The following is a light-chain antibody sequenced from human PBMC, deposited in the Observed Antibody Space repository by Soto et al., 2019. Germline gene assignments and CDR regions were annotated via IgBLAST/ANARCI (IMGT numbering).Light chain of an antibody. Sequence: EIVLTQSPGTLSLSPGQRATLSCRASQSVSRSYLAWYQHKRGQAPRLLMFGTGSRATGIPDRFSGTGSGTDFTLIINRLEPEDFAVYYCQQYNNWPLTFGGGTKVEIK. CDR3: QQYNNWPLT. V-gene: IGKV3-20*01. CDR2: GTG. CDR1: QSVSRSY. J-gene: IGKJ4*01.